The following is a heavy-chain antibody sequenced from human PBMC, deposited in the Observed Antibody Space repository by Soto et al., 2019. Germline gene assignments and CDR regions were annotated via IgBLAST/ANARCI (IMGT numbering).Heavy chain of an antibody. J-gene: IGHJ3*02. Sequence: SQTLSLTCAISGDSVCSNSAAWNWVRQSPSRGPGWVGRTYHGSKWSTDYAVTVKSRISVNTDTSRNQFSLQLSSVTPEDTGVYYCARGWLRTGFDTWGQGTMVTVSS. D-gene: IGHD2-8*02. V-gene: IGHV6-1*01. CDR2: TYHGSKWST. CDR3: ARGWLRTGFDT. CDR1: GDSVCSNSAA.